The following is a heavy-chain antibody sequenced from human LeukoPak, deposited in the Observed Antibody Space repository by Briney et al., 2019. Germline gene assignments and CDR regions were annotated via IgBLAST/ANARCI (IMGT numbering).Heavy chain of an antibody. CDR1: GGSISSDGYY. CDR3: ARTVMITFGGVIVKVQYYFDY. J-gene: IGHJ4*02. D-gene: IGHD3-16*02. Sequence: SETLSLTCTVSGGSISSDGYYWSWIRQHPGKGLEWIGYIYYSGSTYYNPSLKSRVTISVDTSKNQFSLKLSSVTAADTAVYYCARTVMITFGGVIVKVQYYFDYWGQGTLVTVSS. CDR2: IYYSGST. V-gene: IGHV4-31*03.